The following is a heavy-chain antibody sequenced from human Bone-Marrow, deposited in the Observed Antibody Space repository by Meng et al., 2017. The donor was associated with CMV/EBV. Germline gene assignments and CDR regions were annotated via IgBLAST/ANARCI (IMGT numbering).Heavy chain of an antibody. CDR1: GGSTSSYY. CDR2: IYYSGST. J-gene: IGHJ6*02. D-gene: IGHD5-18*01. V-gene: IGHV4-59*12. CDR3: AREGPYVDTAMVYGMDV. Sequence: SETLSLTCTVSGGSTSSYYWSWIRQPPGKGLEWIGYIYYSGSTNYNPSLKSRVTISVDTSKNQFSLKLSSVTAADTAVYYCAREGPYVDTAMVYGMDVWGQGTTVTVSS.